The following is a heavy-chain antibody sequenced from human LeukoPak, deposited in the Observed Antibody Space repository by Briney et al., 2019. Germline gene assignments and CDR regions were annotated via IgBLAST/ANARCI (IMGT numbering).Heavy chain of an antibody. V-gene: IGHV3-53*01. CDR1: GFTVSGNY. D-gene: IGHD6-25*01. J-gene: IGHJ3*02. Sequence: GGSLRLSCAASGFTVSGNYMSWVRQAPGKGLEWVSVIYSGGSTYYADSVKGRFTISRDNSKNTLYLQMNSLRAEDTAVYYCARALPAAGSPFDAFDIWGQGTMVTVSS. CDR3: ARALPAAGSPFDAFDI. CDR2: IYSGGST.